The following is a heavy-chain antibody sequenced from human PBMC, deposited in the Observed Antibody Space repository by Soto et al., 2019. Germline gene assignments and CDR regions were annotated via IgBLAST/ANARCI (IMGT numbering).Heavy chain of an antibody. CDR1: GFIVSNNY. D-gene: IGHD1-26*01. Sequence: EVQLVETGGGLIQPGGSLRLSCAASGFIVSNNYMSWVRQAPGKGLEWVSVLYSGGGTYYADSVKGRFTISRDSSKNTLYLQMTSLSDGDTAVYFCARGGANDAFDVWGQGTMVTVSS. V-gene: IGHV3-53*02. CDR3: ARGGANDAFDV. J-gene: IGHJ3*01. CDR2: LYSGGGT.